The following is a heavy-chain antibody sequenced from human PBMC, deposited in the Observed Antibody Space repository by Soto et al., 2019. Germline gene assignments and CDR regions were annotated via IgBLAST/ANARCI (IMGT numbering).Heavy chain of an antibody. CDR1: GGSISSGCYY. Sequence: TLSLSRTVSGGSISSGCYYWSWIRQHPGKVLEWIGYIYYSGSTYYNPSLKSRVTISVDTSKNQFSLKLSSVTAADTAVYYCARDRFGELSDYYYGMDFWGQGTTVTVSS. CDR2: IYYSGST. D-gene: IGHD3-10*01. CDR3: ARDRFGELSDYYYGMDF. J-gene: IGHJ6*02. V-gene: IGHV4-31*02.